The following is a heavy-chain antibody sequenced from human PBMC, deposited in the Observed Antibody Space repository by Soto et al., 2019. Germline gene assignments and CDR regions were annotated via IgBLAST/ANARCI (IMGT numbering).Heavy chain of an antibody. CDR1: GGSFSGYY. D-gene: IGHD3-22*01. J-gene: IGHJ6*02. CDR3: ARDLMDYYDSSGYYTYYYGMDV. Sequence: SETLSLTCAIYGGSFSGYYWSWIRQPPGKGLEWIGYIYYSGSTNYNPSLKSRVTISVDTSKNQFSLKLSSVTAADTAVYYCARDLMDYYDSSGYYTYYYGMDVWGQGTTVTVSS. CDR2: IYYSGST. V-gene: IGHV4-59*01.